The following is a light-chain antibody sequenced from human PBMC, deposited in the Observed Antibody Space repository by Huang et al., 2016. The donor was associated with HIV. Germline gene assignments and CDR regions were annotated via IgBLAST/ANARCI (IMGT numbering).Light chain of an antibody. Sequence: IVMTQSPATLSVSPGERVTVSCRANRSVSSNLAWYQQRPGQAPRLLIYGSSTRAPGIPARFSGSVSGTDFSLTISSLQSEDFALYYCQQYNNWLLSFGGGTRVDI. V-gene: IGKV3-15*01. CDR2: GSS. J-gene: IGKJ4*01. CDR3: QQYNNWLLS. CDR1: RSVSSN.